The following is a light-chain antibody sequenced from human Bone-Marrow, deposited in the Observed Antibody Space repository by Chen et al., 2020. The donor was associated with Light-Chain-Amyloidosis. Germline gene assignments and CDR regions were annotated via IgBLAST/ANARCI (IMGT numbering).Light chain of an antibody. CDR3: QQYGTSPLT. J-gene: IGKJ4*01. CDR1: QTISSNY. Sequence: EIVLTQSPGTLSLSPGEGANLSCRASQTISSNYLTWYQQKFGQAPRLLIYGSSSRDTGSPDRFTGSGSGTDFTLTINRLEPEDFAMYYCQQYGTSPLTFGGGTKVEIK. CDR2: GSS. V-gene: IGKV3-20*01.